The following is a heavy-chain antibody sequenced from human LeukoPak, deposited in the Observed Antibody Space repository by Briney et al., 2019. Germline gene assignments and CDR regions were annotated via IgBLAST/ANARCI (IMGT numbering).Heavy chain of an antibody. J-gene: IGHJ4*02. D-gene: IGHD2-15*01. CDR1: GYTFTGYY. Sequence: GASVKVSCKASGYTFTGYYMHWVQQAPGKGLEWMGLVDPEDGETIYAEKFQGRVTITADTSTDTAYMELSSLRSEDTAVYYCATDQNRRGGEGYWGQGTLVTVSS. CDR2: VDPEDGET. CDR3: ATDQNRRGGEGY. V-gene: IGHV1-69-2*01.